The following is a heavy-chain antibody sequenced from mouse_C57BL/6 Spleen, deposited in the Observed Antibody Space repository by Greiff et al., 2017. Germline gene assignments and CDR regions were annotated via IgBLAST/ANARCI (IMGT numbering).Heavy chain of an antibody. D-gene: IGHD1-1*01. CDR1: GYTFTSYW. V-gene: IGHV1-55*01. J-gene: IGHJ1*01. CDR2: IYPGSGST. CDR3: ARARNYYVEYFDV. Sequence: VQLQQPGAELVKPGASVKMSCKASGYTFTSYWITWVKQRPGQGLEWIGDIYPGSGSTNYNEKFKSKATLTVDTSSSTAYMPLSSRTSADSAVDYGARARNYYVEYFDVWGPGTTVTVSS.